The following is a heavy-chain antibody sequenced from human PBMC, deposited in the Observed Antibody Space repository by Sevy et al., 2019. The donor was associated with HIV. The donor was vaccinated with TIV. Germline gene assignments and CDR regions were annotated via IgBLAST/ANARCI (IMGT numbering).Heavy chain of an antibody. D-gene: IGHD6-19*01. V-gene: IGHV3-53*01. J-gene: IGHJ4*02. Sequence: GGSLRLSCAASGFTVSSNYMSWVRQAPGKGLEWVSVIYSGGSTYYADSVKGRFTISRDNSKNTLYLQMNSLRADDTAVYYCARVLAVAGYYFDYWGQGTLVTVSS. CDR3: ARVLAVAGYYFDY. CDR2: IYSGGST. CDR1: GFTVSSNY.